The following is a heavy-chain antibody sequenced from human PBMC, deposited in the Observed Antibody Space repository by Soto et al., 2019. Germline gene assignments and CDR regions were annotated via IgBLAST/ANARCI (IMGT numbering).Heavy chain of an antibody. J-gene: IGHJ4*02. CDR2: IIPIFGTA. Sequence: QVQLVQSGAEVKKPGSSVKVSCKASGGTFSSYAISWVRQAPGQVLEWMGGIIPIFGTANYAQKFQGRVTITADESTSTAYMELSCLRSEDTAVYYCASSGTAMVTVDYWGQGTLVTVSS. V-gene: IGHV1-69*12. CDR3: ASSGTAMVTVDY. CDR1: GGTFSSYA. D-gene: IGHD5-18*01.